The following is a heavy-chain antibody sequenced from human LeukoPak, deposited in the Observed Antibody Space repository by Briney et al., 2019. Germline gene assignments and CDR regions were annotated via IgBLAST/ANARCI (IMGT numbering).Heavy chain of an antibody. V-gene: IGHV3-48*04. D-gene: IGHD1-26*01. CDR3: ARALVGAKVY. CDR1: GFTFSSYS. CDR2: ISSSSGTK. J-gene: IGHJ4*02. Sequence: PGGSLRLSCAASGFTFSSYSMNWVRQAPGKGLEWISYISSSSGTKYYADSVKGRFTISRDNAKNSLYLQMNSLRAEDTAVYYCARALVGAKVYWGQGTLVTVSS.